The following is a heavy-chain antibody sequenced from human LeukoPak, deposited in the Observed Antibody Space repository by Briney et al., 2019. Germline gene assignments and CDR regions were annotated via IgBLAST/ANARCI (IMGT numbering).Heavy chain of an antibody. CDR1: GSTFSDYY. Sequence: GGSLRLSCAASGSTFSDYYMSWIRQAPGKGLEWVSYISSSGSTIYYADSVKGRFTISRDNAKNSLYLQMNSLRAEDTAVYYCARVRVRKDYDFWSGYYTDGYWGQGTLVTVSS. D-gene: IGHD3-3*01. CDR3: ARVRVRKDYDFWSGYYTDGY. J-gene: IGHJ4*02. CDR2: ISSSGSTI. V-gene: IGHV3-11*01.